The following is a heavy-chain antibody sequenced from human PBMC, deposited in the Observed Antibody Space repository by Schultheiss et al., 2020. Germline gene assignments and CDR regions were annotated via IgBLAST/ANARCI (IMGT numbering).Heavy chain of an antibody. CDR3: ARRSGSYYRMDV. V-gene: IGHV3-48*01. Sequence: GGSLRLSCAASGFTFSNAWMNWVRQAPGKGLEWVSAISGSGGSTYYADSVKGRFTISRDNAKNSLYLQMNSLRAEDTAVYYCARRSGSYYRMDVWGQGTTVTVSS. CDR1: GFTFSNAW. D-gene: IGHD1-26*01. CDR2: ISGSGGST. J-gene: IGHJ6*02.